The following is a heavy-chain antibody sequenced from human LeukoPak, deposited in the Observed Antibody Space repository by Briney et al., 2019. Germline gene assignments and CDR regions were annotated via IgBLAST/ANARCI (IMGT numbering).Heavy chain of an antibody. CDR3: ARPSSSSGGGFDY. J-gene: IGHJ4*02. D-gene: IGHD6-6*01. CDR2: INPNSGGT. V-gene: IGHV1-2*02. Sequence: VATVKVSCKASGYTFTGYYMHWVRQAPGQGLEWMGWINPNSGGTNYAQKFQGRVTMTRDTPISTAYMELSRLRSDDTAVYYCARPSSSSGGGFDYWGQGTLVTVSS. CDR1: GYTFTGYY.